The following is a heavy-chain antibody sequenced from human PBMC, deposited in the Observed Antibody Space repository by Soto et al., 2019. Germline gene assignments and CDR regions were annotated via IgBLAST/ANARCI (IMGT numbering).Heavy chain of an antibody. V-gene: IGHV3-30-3*01. CDR1: GFTFSSYA. CDR3: ARDRAYAGYPTDFDY. CDR2: ISYDGSNK. Sequence: QVQLVESGGGVVQPGRSLRLSCAASGFTFSSYAMHWVRQAPGKGLERVAVISYDGSNKYYADSVKGRFTISRDNSKNTLYLQMNSLRAEDTAVYYCARDRAYAGYPTDFDYWGQGTLVTVSS. J-gene: IGHJ4*02. D-gene: IGHD5-18*01.